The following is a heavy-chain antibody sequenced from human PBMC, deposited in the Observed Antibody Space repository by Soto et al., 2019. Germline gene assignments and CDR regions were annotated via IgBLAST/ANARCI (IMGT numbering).Heavy chain of an antibody. J-gene: IGHJ4*02. CDR3: ALEGGSFTPF. CDR2: IYWDDDK. Sequence: QITLKESGPPLVKPTQTLTLTCTFSGFSLSTSGVGVSWIRQPPGKALEWLALIYWDDDKRYSPSLKSRLTITKDTSKNQVVLTMKNMDPVDTATYYCALEGGSFTPFWGQGTLVTVSS. V-gene: IGHV2-5*02. CDR1: GFSLSTSGVG. D-gene: IGHD1-26*01.